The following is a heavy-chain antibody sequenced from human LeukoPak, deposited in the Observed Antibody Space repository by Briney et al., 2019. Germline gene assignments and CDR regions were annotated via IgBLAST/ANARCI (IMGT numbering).Heavy chain of an antibody. Sequence: PGGSLRLSCAASGFTFSSYAMHWVRQAPGKGLEWVAVISYDGSNKYYADSVKGRFTISRDNSKNTLYLQMNSLRAEDTAVYYCARGWEYQLLLDYCYYGMDVWGKGTTVTVSS. D-gene: IGHD2-2*01. CDR2: ISYDGSNK. V-gene: IGHV3-30*04. CDR3: ARGWEYQLLLDYCYYGMDV. CDR1: GFTFSSYA. J-gene: IGHJ6*04.